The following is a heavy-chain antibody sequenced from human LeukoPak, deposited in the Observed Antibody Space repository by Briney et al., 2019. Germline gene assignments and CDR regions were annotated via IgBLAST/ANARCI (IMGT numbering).Heavy chain of an antibody. D-gene: IGHD2-8*01. CDR1: GGSFSGYY. CDR3: ARVGYCTNGVCYSASIFDY. J-gene: IGHJ4*02. Sequence: SETLSLTCAVYGGSFSGYYWSWIRQPPGKGLEWIGEINHSGSTYYNPSLKSRVTISVDTSKNQFSLKLSSVTAADTAVYYCARVGYCTNGVCYSASIFDYWGQGTLVTVSS. V-gene: IGHV4-34*01. CDR2: INHSGST.